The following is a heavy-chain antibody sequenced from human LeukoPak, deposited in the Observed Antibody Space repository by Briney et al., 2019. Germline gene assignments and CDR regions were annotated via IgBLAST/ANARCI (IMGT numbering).Heavy chain of an antibody. CDR1: GFTFSSYS. Sequence: LRLSCAASGFTFSSYSMNWIRQPPGKGLEWIGYIYHSGSTYYNPSLKSRVTISVDRSKNQFSLKLSSVTAADTAVYYCARAFQYCSGGSCHEGFDYWGQGTLVTVSS. CDR2: IYHSGST. D-gene: IGHD2-15*01. CDR3: ARAFQYCSGGSCHEGFDY. V-gene: IGHV4-30-2*01. J-gene: IGHJ4*02.